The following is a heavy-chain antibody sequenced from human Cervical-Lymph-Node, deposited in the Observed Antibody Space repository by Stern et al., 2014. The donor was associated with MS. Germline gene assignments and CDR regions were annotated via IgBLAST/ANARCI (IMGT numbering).Heavy chain of an antibody. D-gene: IGHD2-2*01. V-gene: IGHV2-5*02. CDR3: AHTRGYCSSTSCYGTEYYFDY. CDR2: IYWDDDK. CDR1: GFSLSTSGVG. J-gene: IGHJ4*02. Sequence: QITLKESGPTLVKPTQTLTLTCTFSGFSLSTSGVGVGWIRQPPGKALEWLALIYWDDDKRYSPSLKSRLTIPKDTSKNQVVLTMTNMDPVDTATYYCAHTRGYCSSTSCYGTEYYFDYWGQGTLVTVSS.